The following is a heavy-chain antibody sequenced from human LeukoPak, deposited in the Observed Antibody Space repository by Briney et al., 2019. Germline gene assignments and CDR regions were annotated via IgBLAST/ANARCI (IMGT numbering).Heavy chain of an antibody. Sequence: PGGSLRLSCAASGFTFSSYSMNWVRQAPGKGLEWGSSITFSSSYIYYADSVKGRFTISRDNAKNSLYLQMDSLRDEDTAVYFRARFQSGSYYSDYWGQGTLVTVSS. CDR3: ARFQSGSYYSDY. CDR1: GFTFSSYS. D-gene: IGHD1-26*01. V-gene: IGHV3-21*01. CDR2: ITFSSSYI. J-gene: IGHJ4*02.